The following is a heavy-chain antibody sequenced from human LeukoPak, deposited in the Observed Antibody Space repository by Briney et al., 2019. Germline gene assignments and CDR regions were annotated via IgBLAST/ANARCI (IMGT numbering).Heavy chain of an antibody. CDR3: ARDGYSYGYGAFDI. Sequence: SETLSLTCTVSGGSISSYYWSWLRQPPGKGLEWIGYIYYSGSSTYNPSLTSRVTISLDTSKNQFSLKLSSVTAADTAVYYCARDGYSYGYGAFDIWGQGTMVTVSS. CDR1: GGSISSYY. V-gene: IGHV4-59*01. CDR2: IYYSGSS. D-gene: IGHD5-18*01. J-gene: IGHJ3*02.